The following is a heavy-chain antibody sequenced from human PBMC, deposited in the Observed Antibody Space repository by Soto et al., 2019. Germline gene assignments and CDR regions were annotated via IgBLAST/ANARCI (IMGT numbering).Heavy chain of an antibody. CDR2: ISGYNDNT. D-gene: IGHD6-13*01. Sequence: QVQLKQSGPEVRKPGASVRVSCKASGYIFTNFGISWVRQAPGQGLEWMGWISGYNDNTHYAQTPQGRGSMTTVTSTGTDYLVLRSLRSDDPAIYYCVRDSSSWFYYYYGIDVWGQATTVTVSS. CDR3: VRDSSSWFYYYYGIDV. J-gene: IGHJ6*02. CDR1: GYIFTNFG. V-gene: IGHV1-18*01.